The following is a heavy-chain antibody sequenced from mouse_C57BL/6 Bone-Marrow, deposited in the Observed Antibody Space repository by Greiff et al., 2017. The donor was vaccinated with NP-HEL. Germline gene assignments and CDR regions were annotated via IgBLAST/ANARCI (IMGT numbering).Heavy chain of an antibody. CDR1: GYTFTSYW. CDR3: ARGSSGYVRAMDY. J-gene: IGHJ4*01. D-gene: IGHD3-2*02. Sequence: VQLQQPGAELVRPGSSVKLSCKASGYTFTSYWMDWVKQRPGQGLEWIGNIYPSDSETHYNQKFKDKATLTVDKSSSTAYMQLSSLTSEDSAVYYCARGSSGYVRAMDYWGQGTSVTVSS. CDR2: IYPSDSET. V-gene: IGHV1-61*01.